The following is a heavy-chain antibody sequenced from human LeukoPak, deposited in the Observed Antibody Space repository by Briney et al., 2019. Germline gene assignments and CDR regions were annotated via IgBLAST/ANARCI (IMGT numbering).Heavy chain of an antibody. J-gene: IGHJ5*02. CDR2: IYYSGGN. D-gene: IGHD1-26*01. CDR3: ARHGLPVGATGGWFDP. Sequence: SETLSLTCTVSGGSISGYYWSWIWQPPGKGLEWIGNIYYSGGNKYNPSLKSRVTISVDTSRNQFSLKLTSVTAADTAVYYCARHGLPVGATGGWFDPWGQGTLVTVSS. V-gene: IGHV4-59*08. CDR1: GGSISGYY.